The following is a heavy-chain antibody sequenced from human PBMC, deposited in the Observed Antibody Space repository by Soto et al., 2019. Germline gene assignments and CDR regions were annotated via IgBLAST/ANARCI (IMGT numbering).Heavy chain of an antibody. CDR1: GYTFTGYY. Sequence: ASVKVSCKASGYTFTGYYMHWVRQAPGQGLEWMGWINPNSGGTSYAQKFQGWVTMTRDTSISTAYMELSRLRSDDTAVYYCARGQGRYSSSWYYFDYWGQGTLVTVPS. J-gene: IGHJ4*02. CDR2: INPNSGGT. D-gene: IGHD6-13*01. V-gene: IGHV1-2*04. CDR3: ARGQGRYSSSWYYFDY.